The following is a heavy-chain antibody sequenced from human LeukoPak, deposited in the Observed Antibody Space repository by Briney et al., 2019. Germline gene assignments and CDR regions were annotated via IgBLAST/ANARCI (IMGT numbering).Heavy chain of an antibody. CDR3: ARGGEQWLFNNWFDP. V-gene: IGHV3-30*04. Sequence: GGSLRLSCAASGFTFSRYAMHGVRQAPGKGLEWLAVVSYDGSKKYYADSVKGRFTISRDNSKNTPFMQMNSLRAEDTAVYYCARGGEQWLFNNWFDPWGQGPLVTVST. CDR2: VSYDGSKK. CDR1: GFTFSRYA. D-gene: IGHD6-19*01. J-gene: IGHJ5*02.